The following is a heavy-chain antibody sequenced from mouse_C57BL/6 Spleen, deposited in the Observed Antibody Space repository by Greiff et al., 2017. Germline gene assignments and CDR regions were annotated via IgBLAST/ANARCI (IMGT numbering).Heavy chain of an antibody. CDR2: ILPGSGST. CDR1: GYTFTGYW. Sequence: QVQLQQSGAELMKPGASVKLSCKATGYTFTGYWIEWVKQRPGHGLEWIGEILPGSGSTNYNEKFKGKATLTADTSSNPAYMQLSSLTTEDSAIFYCGRLGTVVAEDYYAMDYWGQGTSVTVSS. D-gene: IGHD1-1*01. CDR3: GRLGTVVAEDYYAMDY. V-gene: IGHV1-9*01. J-gene: IGHJ4*01.